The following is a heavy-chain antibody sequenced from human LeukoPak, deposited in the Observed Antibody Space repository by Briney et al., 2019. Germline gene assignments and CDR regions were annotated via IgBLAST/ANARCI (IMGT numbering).Heavy chain of an antibody. CDR1: GYTFTSYY. CDR3: AREDSRVGATTDFDY. J-gene: IGHJ4*02. CDR2: INPSGGST. D-gene: IGHD1-26*01. V-gene: IGHV1-46*01. Sequence: PGASVKVSCKASGYTFTSYYMHWVRQAPGQGLEWMGIINPSGGSTSYAQKFQGRVTMTRDTSTSTVYMELSSLRSEDTAVYYCAREDSRVGATTDFDYWGQGTLVTVSS.